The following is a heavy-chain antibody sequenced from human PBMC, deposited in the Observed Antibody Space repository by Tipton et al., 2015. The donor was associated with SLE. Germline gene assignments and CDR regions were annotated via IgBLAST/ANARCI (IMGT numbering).Heavy chain of an antibody. Sequence: TLSLTCSVSGGSINSHYWIWIRQPPGKGLEWIGYISYGGATNYNPSLKSRVTISVDTAKSQFSLRLTSVTAADTAIYYCARDPSFWGQGTLVTVSS. V-gene: IGHV4-59*11. CDR2: ISYGGAT. CDR3: ARDPSF. CDR1: GGSINSHY. D-gene: IGHD2-2*01. J-gene: IGHJ4*02.